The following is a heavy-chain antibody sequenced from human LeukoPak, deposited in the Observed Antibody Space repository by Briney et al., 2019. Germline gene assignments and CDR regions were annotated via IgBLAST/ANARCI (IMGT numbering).Heavy chain of an antibody. CDR2: INPNSGGT. D-gene: IGHD3-22*01. CDR3: ARDHGTYYYDSSGYFN. J-gene: IGHJ4*02. Sequence: GASVKVSCKASGYTFTGYYIHWVRQAPGQGLEWMGWINPNSGGTNYAQKLQGRVTMTTDTSTSTAYMERRSLRSDDTAVYYCARDHGTYYYDSSGYFNWGQGTLVTVSS. V-gene: IGHV1-2*02. CDR1: GYTFTGYY.